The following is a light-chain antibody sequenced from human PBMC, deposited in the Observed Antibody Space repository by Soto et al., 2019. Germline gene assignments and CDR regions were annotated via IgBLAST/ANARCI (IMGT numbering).Light chain of an antibody. CDR3: CSYAGSYTYV. CDR1: SSDVGGYNY. J-gene: IGLJ1*01. Sequence: QSALTQPASVSGSPGQSITISCTGTSSDVGGYNYVSWYQLHPGKAPKLMIYDVSKRPSGVPDRFSGSKSGNTASLTISGLQAEDEADYYCCSYAGSYTYVFGTGTKVTV. V-gene: IGLV2-11*01. CDR2: DVS.